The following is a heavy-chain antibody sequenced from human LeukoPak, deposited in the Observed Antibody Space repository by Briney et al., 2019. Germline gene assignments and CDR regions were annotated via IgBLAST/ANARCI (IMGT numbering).Heavy chain of an antibody. CDR1: GGSISSSSYY. D-gene: IGHD3-3*01. Sequence: TPSETLSLTCTVSGGSISSSSYYWGWIRQPPGKGLEWIGSIYYSGSTYYNPSLKSRVTISVDTSKNQFSLKLSPETAADTAVYYCATPSSTIFGVVTGYDYWGQGTLVTVSS. V-gene: IGHV4-39*01. J-gene: IGHJ4*02. CDR3: ATPSSTIFGVVTGYDY. CDR2: IYYSGST.